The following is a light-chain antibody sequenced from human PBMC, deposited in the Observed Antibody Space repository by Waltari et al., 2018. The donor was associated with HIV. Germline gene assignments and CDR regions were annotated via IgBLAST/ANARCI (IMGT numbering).Light chain of an antibody. CDR3: QQYNNWPA. CDR2: GAS. Sequence: EIVMTQSPATLSVSPGERATLSCRASQSVSSNLAWYQQKPGQAPRLLIYGASTRATGIPARFSGSGSGTEFTLTISSRQSEDFAVYYWQQYNNWPAFGGGTKVEIK. CDR1: QSVSSN. J-gene: IGKJ4*01. V-gene: IGKV3-15*01.